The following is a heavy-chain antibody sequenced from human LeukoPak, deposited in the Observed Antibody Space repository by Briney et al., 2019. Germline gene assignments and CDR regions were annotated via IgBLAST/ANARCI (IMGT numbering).Heavy chain of an antibody. Sequence: PSETLSLTCAVYGGSFSGYYWSWIRQPPGKGLEWIGEINHSGSTNYNPSLKSRDTISVDTSKNQFSLKLSSVTAADTAVYYCARGMCSGGSCPPGYYFDYWGQGTLVTVSS. J-gene: IGHJ4*02. CDR2: INHSGST. V-gene: IGHV4-34*01. D-gene: IGHD2-15*01. CDR3: ARGMCSGGSCPPGYYFDY. CDR1: GGSFSGYY.